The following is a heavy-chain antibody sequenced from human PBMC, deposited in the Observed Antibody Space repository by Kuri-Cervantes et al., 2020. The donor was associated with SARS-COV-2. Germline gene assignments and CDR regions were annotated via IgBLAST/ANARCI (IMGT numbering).Heavy chain of an antibody. Sequence: SETLSLTCTVSGGSISSHYWSWIRQPPGKGLEWIGYMSDSGSTYYSPSLKSRVTISVDTSKNQFSLQLTSVTAADTAVYYCAKVGSGYYFDYWGQGTLVTVSS. CDR2: MSDSGST. CDR1: GGSISSHY. V-gene: IGHV4-59*11. D-gene: IGHD3-3*01. J-gene: IGHJ4*02. CDR3: AKVGSGYYFDY.